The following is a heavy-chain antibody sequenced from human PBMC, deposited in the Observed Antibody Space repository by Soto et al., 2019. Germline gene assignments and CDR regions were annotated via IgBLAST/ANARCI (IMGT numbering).Heavy chain of an antibody. V-gene: IGHV1-18*01. CDR1: GYTFTSYG. J-gene: IGHJ4*02. CDR3: ARGYSSGWTSYYFDY. CDR2: ISAYNGNT. D-gene: IGHD6-19*01. Sequence: QVQLVQSGAEVKKPGASVKVSCKASGYTFTSYGISWVRQAPGQGLEWMGWISAYNGNTNYAQKFQGRVTITADESXXTAYMELSSLRSEDTAVYYCARGYSSGWTSYYFDYWGQGTLVTVSS.